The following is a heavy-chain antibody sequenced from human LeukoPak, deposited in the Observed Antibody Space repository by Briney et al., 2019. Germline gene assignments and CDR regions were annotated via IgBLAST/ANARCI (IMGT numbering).Heavy chain of an antibody. Sequence: SETLSLTCTVSDDSVKSRSYYWGWIRQPPGKGLEWIGSIYYSGSTYYNPSLKSRVTISVDTSKNQFSLKLSSVTAADTAVYYCAREEIAVAGNNWFDPWGQGTLVTVSS. CDR3: AREEIAVAGNNWFDP. CDR2: IYYSGST. V-gene: IGHV4-39*07. J-gene: IGHJ5*02. CDR1: DDSVKSRSYY. D-gene: IGHD6-19*01.